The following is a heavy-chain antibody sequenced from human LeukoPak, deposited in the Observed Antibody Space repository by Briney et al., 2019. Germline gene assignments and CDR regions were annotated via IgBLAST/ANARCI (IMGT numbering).Heavy chain of an antibody. Sequence: PSETLSLTCTVSGGSISSYYWSWIRQPPGKGLEWIGYIYYSGSTNYNPSLKSRVTISVDTSKNQFSLKLSSVTAADTAVYYCARARTPPPPFDYWGQGTLVTVSS. CDR1: GGSISSYY. J-gene: IGHJ4*02. CDR3: ARARTPPPPFDY. CDR2: IYYSGST. V-gene: IGHV4-59*01. D-gene: IGHD1-14*01.